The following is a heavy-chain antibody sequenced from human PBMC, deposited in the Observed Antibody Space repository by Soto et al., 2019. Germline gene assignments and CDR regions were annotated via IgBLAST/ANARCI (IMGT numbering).Heavy chain of an antibody. J-gene: IGHJ4*02. CDR2: ISYDGSNK. V-gene: IGHV3-30*18. D-gene: IGHD2-15*01. CDR3: AKDNTHCSGGSCYGCDS. Sequence: SLRLSCAASGFTFRSKGMHSVRQAPGNGLEWVAVISYDGSNKYYADSVKGRFTISRDNSKNTLDLQMNSLRAEDTAVYYCAKDNTHCSGGSCYGCDSWGQGSLVTVSS. CDR1: GFTFRSKG.